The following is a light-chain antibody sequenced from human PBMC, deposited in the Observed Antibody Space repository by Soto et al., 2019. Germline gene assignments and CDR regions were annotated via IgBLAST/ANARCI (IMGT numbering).Light chain of an antibody. V-gene: IGLV1-40*01. CDR2: DNN. CDR3: QSYDSSLSGYV. J-gene: IGLJ1*01. Sequence: QRALTHVVSGSGADLDGRPIFCTGSSSNIGAGYDVHWYQQYPGTAPKLLIYDNNDRPSGVPDRFSGSRSGTSASLALTGLQAEDEADYYCQSYDSSLSGYVFGAGTKVTVL. CDR1: SSNIGAGYD.